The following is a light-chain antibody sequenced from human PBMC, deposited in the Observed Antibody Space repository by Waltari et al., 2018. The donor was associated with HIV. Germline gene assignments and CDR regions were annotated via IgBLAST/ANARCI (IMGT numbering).Light chain of an antibody. V-gene: IGKV2-28*01. CDR2: LGS. CDR1: QSLLHSNGYTH. CDR3: MQPLQTPWT. Sequence: DIVMTQSPLSLPVTPGEPASISCRSSQSLLHSNGYTHLDWYLQKPGQSPQLLIYLGSNRASGVPERFSGSGSGKNFELRIGRVAAEDVGVYYCMQPLQTPWTFGQGTKVEIK. J-gene: IGKJ1*01.